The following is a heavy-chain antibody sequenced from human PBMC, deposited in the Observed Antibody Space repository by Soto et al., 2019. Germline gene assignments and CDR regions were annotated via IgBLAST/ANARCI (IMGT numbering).Heavy chain of an antibody. V-gene: IGHV3-30*09. J-gene: IGHJ4*02. CDR2: ISSGGDNK. D-gene: IGHD6-13*01. CDR1: GFIFSDYA. Sequence: QVQLVESGGGVVQPGRSLRLSCAASGFIFSDYAMHWVRQAPGKGLEWVAGISSGGDNKYYADSVRGRFAISRDNLKNTLELQMNSLNPEDTAVYHCAKARHSTSWYGLEADFWGQGTLGTVSS. CDR3: AKARHSTSWYGLEADF.